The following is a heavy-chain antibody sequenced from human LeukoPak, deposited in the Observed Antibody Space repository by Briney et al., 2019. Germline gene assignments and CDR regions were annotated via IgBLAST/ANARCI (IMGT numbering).Heavy chain of an antibody. D-gene: IGHD3-16*02. CDR1: GFTFSSHW. CDR2: IKQEGCEK. J-gene: IGHJ4*02. Sequence: GGSLRLSCAASGFTFSSHWMSWVRQAPGKGLEWVAIIKQEGCEKYYVDSVKGRFPISRDNAKNSLYLQMNSLRAEDTAVYYCARDDSNYVWGSYRYFRAFDYWGQGTLVTVSS. CDR3: ARDDSNYVWGSYRYFRAFDY. V-gene: IGHV3-7*01.